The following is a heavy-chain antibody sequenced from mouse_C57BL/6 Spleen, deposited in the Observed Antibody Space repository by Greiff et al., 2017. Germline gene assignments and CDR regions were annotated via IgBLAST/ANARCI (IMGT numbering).Heavy chain of an antibody. J-gene: IGHJ2*01. CDR2: ILPGSGST. CDR3: ARDYSNYRYFDD. V-gene: IGHV1-9*01. D-gene: IGHD2-5*01. Sequence: QVQLQQSGAELMKPGASVKLSCKATGYTFTGYWIEWVKQRPGHGLEWIGEILPGSGSTNYNEKFKGKATFTADPSSNTAYMQLSSLTTEDSAIYYCARDYSNYRYFDDWGQGTTLTVSS. CDR1: GYTFTGYW.